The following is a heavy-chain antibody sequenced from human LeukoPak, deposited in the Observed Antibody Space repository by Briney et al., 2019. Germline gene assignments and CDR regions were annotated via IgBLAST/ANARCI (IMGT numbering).Heavy chain of an antibody. Sequence: GGSLRLSCAASGFTFSSYEMNWVRQAPGKGLEWVSYISSSGSTIYYADSVKGRFTISRDNSKNTLYLQMNSLRAEDTAVYYCAKVGTYDFYYMDVWGKGTTVTISS. CDR1: GFTFSSYE. CDR3: AKVGTYDFYYMDV. CDR2: ISSSGSTI. V-gene: IGHV3-48*03. J-gene: IGHJ6*03. D-gene: IGHD3/OR15-3a*01.